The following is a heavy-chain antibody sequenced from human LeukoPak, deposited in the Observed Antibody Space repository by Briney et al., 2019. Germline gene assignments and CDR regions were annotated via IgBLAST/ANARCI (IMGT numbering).Heavy chain of an antibody. CDR1: GFTFSSYA. CDR2: INGGGVTA. V-gene: IGHV3-23*01. Sequence: QAGGSLRLSCAASGFTFSSYAMSWVRQAPGKGLEWISDINGGGVTAHYADSVTGRFTISRDNSKNSLYLEMNSLTAEDTAVYYCAKGKSGYYFDYWAQGTLDTVSS. D-gene: IGHD5-12*01. CDR3: AKGKSGYYFDY. J-gene: IGHJ4*02.